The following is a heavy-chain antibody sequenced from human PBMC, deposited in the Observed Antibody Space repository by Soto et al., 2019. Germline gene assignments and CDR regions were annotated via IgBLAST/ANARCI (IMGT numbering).Heavy chain of an antibody. CDR1: GGTFSSYA. CDR2: IIPIFGTA. J-gene: IGHJ6*02. V-gene: IGHV1-69*01. CDR3: AREEGRNSPHYYYYGMDV. Sequence: QVQLVQSGAEVKKPGSSVKVSCKASGGTFSSYAISWVRQAPGQGLEWMGGIIPIFGTANYAQKFQGRVTITADESTSTAYMELSSLRSEDTAVYYCAREEGRNSPHYYYYGMDVWGQGTTVTVSS. D-gene: IGHD4-4*01.